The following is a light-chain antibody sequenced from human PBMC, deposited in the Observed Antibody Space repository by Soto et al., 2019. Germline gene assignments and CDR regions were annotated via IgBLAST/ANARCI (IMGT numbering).Light chain of an antibody. CDR3: QQSYSTPQT. Sequence: DIQMTQSPSSLSASVGDRVTITCRASQTIRTYVNWYQQKPRRAPKLLIYAASSLQGGVPSRFSGGGSGTDFTLTITSPQPEDFATYYCQQSYSTPQTFGQGTKVEIK. CDR2: AAS. V-gene: IGKV1-39*01. CDR1: QTIRTY. J-gene: IGKJ1*01.